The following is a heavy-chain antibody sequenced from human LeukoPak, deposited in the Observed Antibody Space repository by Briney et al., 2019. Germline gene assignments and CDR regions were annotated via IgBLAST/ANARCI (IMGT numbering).Heavy chain of an antibody. D-gene: IGHD3-10*01. V-gene: IGHV3-30-3*01. CDR1: GYTFRNYV. CDR2: TSSDLNVK. J-gene: IGHJ4*02. Sequence: GGSLRLSCAASGYTFRNYVIHWVRQAPGKGLEWVAVTSSDLNVKLYADSVKGQFTISRDNSRSTLYLQMNSLRPEDTAIYYCAREGYYGSGSPPSLYFDYWGQGTLVTVSS. CDR3: AREGYYGSGSPPSLYFDY.